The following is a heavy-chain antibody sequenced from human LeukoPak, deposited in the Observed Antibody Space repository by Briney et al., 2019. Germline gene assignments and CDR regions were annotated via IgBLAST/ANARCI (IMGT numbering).Heavy chain of an antibody. J-gene: IGHJ3*02. CDR2: ISGSGGSA. V-gene: IGHV3-23*01. Sequence: GGSLRLSCAASGFTFSSYAMSWVRQAPGKGLEGVSAISGSGGSAYYADSVKGRFTISRDNSKNTLYLQMNSLRAEDTAVYYCAKDLEQLVRSDAFDIWGQGTMVTVSS. CDR1: GFTFSSYA. CDR3: AKDLEQLVRSDAFDI. D-gene: IGHD6-13*01.